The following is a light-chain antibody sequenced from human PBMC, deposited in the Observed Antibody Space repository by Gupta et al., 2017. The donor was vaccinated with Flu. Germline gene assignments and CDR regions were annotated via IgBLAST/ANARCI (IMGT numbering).Light chain of an antibody. Sequence: QSALTQPASVSGSPGQSITISCTGTSSDIGGYNYVSWYQQHPGKAPNLMIFEVNNRPSGVSNRFSGSKSGNKASLTISGRQAEDEDHDYCSSYTGSSKLFGGGTKLTGL. CDR2: EVN. V-gene: IGLV2-14*01. CDR3: SSYTGSSKL. J-gene: IGLJ2*01. CDR1: SSDIGGYNY.